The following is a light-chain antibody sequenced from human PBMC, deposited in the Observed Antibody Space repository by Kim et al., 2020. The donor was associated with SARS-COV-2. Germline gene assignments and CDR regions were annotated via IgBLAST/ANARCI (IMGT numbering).Light chain of an antibody. J-gene: IGLJ1*01. CDR1: SSNIGSNY. CDR3: AAWDDSLSGYV. V-gene: IGLV1-47*01. CDR2: KNN. Sequence: GKRVAISCSGSSSNIGSNYVYWYQQFPGTAPKLLILKNNQRPSGVPDRFSGSKSGTSASLVISGLRSEDEADYYCAAWDDSLSGYVFGTGTKVTVL.